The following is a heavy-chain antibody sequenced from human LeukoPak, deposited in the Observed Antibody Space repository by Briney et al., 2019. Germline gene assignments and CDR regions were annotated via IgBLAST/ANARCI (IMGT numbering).Heavy chain of an antibody. CDR1: GGSISGYY. CDR2: IYYGGST. Sequence: PSETLSLTCTVSGGSISGYYWSWIRQSPGKGLEWIGYIYYGGSTNHNPSLKSRVTISVDTKNQFSLKLSSVTAADTAVYYCARVPSSFGSSSRYFDLWGRGTLVTVSS. V-gene: IGHV4-59*01. CDR3: ARVPSSFGSSSRYFDL. D-gene: IGHD3-10*01. J-gene: IGHJ2*01.